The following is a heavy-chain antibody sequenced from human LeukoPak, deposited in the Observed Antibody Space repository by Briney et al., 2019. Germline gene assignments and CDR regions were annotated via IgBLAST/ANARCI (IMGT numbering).Heavy chain of an antibody. V-gene: IGHV3-73*01. CDR1: GFTFSGSA. J-gene: IGHJ4*02. D-gene: IGHD2-21*02. CDR2: IRSKANSYAT. CDR3: ARDGSRGNLVTAPDY. Sequence: GGSLRLSCAASGFTFSGSAMHWVRQASGKGLEWVGRIRSKANSYATAYAASVKGRFTISRDDSKNTAYLQMNSLRAEDTAVYYCARDGSRGNLVTAPDYWGQGTLVTVSS.